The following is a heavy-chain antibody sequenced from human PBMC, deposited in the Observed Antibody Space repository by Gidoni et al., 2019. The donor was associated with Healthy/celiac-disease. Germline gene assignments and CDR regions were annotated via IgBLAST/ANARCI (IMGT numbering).Heavy chain of an antibody. CDR1: GGSISSSSYY. CDR3: ARHDWNDAGNWFDP. D-gene: IGHD1-1*01. J-gene: IGHJ5*02. Sequence: QLQLQESGPGLVKPSETLSLTCTVSGGSISSSSYYWGWIRQPPGKGLEWIGSIYYSGSTYYNPSLKSRVTISVDTSKNQFSLKLSSVTAADTAVYYCARHDWNDAGNWFDPWGQGTLVTVSS. CDR2: IYYSGST. V-gene: IGHV4-39*01.